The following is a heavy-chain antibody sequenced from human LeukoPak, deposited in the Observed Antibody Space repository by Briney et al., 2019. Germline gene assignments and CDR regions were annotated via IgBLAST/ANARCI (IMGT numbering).Heavy chain of an antibody. D-gene: IGHD3-10*01. CDR1: GFTFSDYY. Sequence: GGSLRLSCAASGFTFSDYYMSWIRQAPGKGLEWVSAISGSGGSTYYADSVKGRFTISRDNSKNTLYLQMNSLRAEDTAVYYCAKDHVALSGSGSYLDYWGQGTLVTVSS. V-gene: IGHV3-23*01. CDR3: AKDHVALSGSGSYLDY. CDR2: ISGSGGST. J-gene: IGHJ4*02.